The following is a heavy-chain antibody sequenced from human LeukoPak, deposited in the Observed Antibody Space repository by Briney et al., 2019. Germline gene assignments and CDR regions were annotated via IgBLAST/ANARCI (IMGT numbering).Heavy chain of an antibody. CDR2: INSNGGRT. CDR3: ARDRGGSYLYLQH. CDR1: GFTFDDYG. D-gene: IGHD1-26*01. V-gene: IGHV3-20*04. J-gene: IGHJ1*01. Sequence: PGGSLRLSCAASGFTFDDYGMSWVRHAPGKGLEWVSGINSNGGRTGYAESVKGRFTISRDNAKNSLYLQMNSLRAEDTALYYCARDRGGSYLYLQHWGQGTLVTVSS.